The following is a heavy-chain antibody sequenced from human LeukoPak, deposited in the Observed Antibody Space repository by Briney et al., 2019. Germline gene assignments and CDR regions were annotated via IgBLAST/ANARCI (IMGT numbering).Heavy chain of an antibody. CDR1: GYSISSGYY. CDR2: IYHSGRT. Sequence: SETLSLTCTVSGYSISSGYYWGWIRQPPGKGLEWIGSIYHSGRTFYNPSLKSRVTIPVDTSKNQFSLKLSSVTAADTAVYYCAREYYDSNKAPAFDIWGQGTMVTVSS. D-gene: IGHD3-22*01. CDR3: AREYYDSNKAPAFDI. V-gene: IGHV4-38-2*02. J-gene: IGHJ3*02.